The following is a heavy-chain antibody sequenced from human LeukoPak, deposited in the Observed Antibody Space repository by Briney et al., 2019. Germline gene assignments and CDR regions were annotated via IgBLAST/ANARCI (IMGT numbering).Heavy chain of an antibody. Sequence: GGSLRLSCAASGFTFSSYAMHWVRQAPGKGLEWVAVISYDGSNKYYADSVKGRFTISRDNSKNTLYLQMNSLRAEDTAVYYYARASYYYDSSGYYKYWGQGTLATVSS. CDR2: ISYDGSNK. V-gene: IGHV3-30-3*01. CDR3: ARASYYYDSSGYYKY. D-gene: IGHD3-22*01. CDR1: GFTFSSYA. J-gene: IGHJ4*02.